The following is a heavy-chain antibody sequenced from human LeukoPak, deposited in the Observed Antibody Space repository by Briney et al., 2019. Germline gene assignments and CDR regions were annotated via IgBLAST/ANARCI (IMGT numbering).Heavy chain of an antibody. CDR2: ISGSGGST. CDR1: GFTFSSYA. CDR3: AKDDHGGSGWRDYFDY. J-gene: IGHJ4*02. D-gene: IGHD6-19*01. V-gene: IGHV3-23*01. Sequence: GGSLRLSCAASGFTFSSYAMSWVRQAPGKGLEWVSAISGSGGSTYYADSVKGHFTISRDNSKNTLYLQMNSLRAEDTAVYYCAKDDHGGSGWRDYFDYWGQETLVTVSS.